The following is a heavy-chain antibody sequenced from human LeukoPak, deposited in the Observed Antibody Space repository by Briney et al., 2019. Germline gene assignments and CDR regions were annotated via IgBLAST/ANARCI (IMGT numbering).Heavy chain of an antibody. CDR2: IHPEGNEK. D-gene: IGHD1-1*01. CDR1: VFTFSNFW. CDR3: ARGDDFSGDH. J-gene: IGHJ4*02. V-gene: IGHV3-7*04. Sequence: GGSLRLSCAVSVFTFSNFWMSWVRQAPGRGLEWVANIHPEGNEKYHVESVKGRFTISRDNAKNLLFLQMNGLRVEDTAVYYCARGDDFSGDHWGQGTLVTVSS.